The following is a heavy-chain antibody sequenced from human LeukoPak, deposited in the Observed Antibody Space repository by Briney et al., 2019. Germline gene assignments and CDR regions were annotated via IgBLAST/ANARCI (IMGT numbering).Heavy chain of an antibody. V-gene: IGHV3-7*01. CDR2: IKQDGSEK. Sequence: GGSLRLSCAASGFTFSSYWMSWVRQAPGKGLEWVASIKQDGSEKYYVDSVKGRFTISRDNAKNSLYLQMNSLRAEDTAVYYCARARYSSGWYYFDYWGQGTLVTVSS. CDR3: ARARYSSGWYYFDY. D-gene: IGHD6-19*01. J-gene: IGHJ4*02. CDR1: GFTFSSYW.